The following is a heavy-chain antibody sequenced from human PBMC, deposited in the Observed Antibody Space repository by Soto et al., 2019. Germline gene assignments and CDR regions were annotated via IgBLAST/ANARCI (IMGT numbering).Heavy chain of an antibody. CDR1: GFSFSTYG. CDR3: ARVEAPLIHSDHYYYGIDV. D-gene: IGHD5-18*01. Sequence: QVQLVESGGGVVRPGRSLRLACEASGFSFSTYGMHWVRQAPGKGLQWVAVIWYDGTNTYYADSVKGRFTISRDNSKDTLYLEMNNLRAEYTAVYYCARVEAPLIHSDHYYYGIDVWGQGTTVTVSS. V-gene: IGHV3-33*01. CDR2: IWYDGTNT. J-gene: IGHJ6*02.